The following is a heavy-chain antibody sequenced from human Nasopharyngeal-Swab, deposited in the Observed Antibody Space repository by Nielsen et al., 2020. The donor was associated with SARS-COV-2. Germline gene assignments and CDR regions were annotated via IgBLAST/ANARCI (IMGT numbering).Heavy chain of an antibody. Sequence: GESLKISCAASGFTFSSYWMSWVRQAPGKGLEWVANIKQDGSEKYYVDSVKGRFTISRDNAKNTLYLQMNSLRAEDTAVYYCAKGIDYWGQGTLVTVSS. CDR1: GFTFSSYW. CDR3: AKGIDY. V-gene: IGHV3-7*01. J-gene: IGHJ4*02. CDR2: IKQDGSEK.